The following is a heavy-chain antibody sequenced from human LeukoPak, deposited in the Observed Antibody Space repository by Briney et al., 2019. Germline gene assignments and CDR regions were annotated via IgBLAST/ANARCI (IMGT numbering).Heavy chain of an antibody. D-gene: IGHD6-13*01. Sequence: GGSLRLSCAASGFTFSYYSMNCVRQAPGRGLEWVSCISSSSSLIFYSDSVRGQFTISRDNAMNLLYLHMNSLRVEDTAVYYCAKVDRGDYSSSPVPYYNYYMNVWGKGTTVTVSS. V-gene: IGHV3-21*01. CDR3: AKVDRGDYSSSPVPYYNYYMNV. CDR1: GFTFSYYS. CDR2: ISSSSSLI. J-gene: IGHJ6*03.